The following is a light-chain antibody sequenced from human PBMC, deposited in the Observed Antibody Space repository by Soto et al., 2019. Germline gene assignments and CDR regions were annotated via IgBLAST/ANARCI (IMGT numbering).Light chain of an antibody. V-gene: IGKV4-1*01. Sequence: DIVMTQSPDSLAVSLGERATINCRSSQSVLYRSNNKNYLAWYQQKPGQPPKLIIYWASTRDSGVPDRFSGSGSGTDFTLTVSSLQAEDVAVYYCQQYYSVPLTFGGGTKVEIK. J-gene: IGKJ4*01. CDR1: QSVLYRSNNKNY. CDR2: WAS. CDR3: QQYYSVPLT.